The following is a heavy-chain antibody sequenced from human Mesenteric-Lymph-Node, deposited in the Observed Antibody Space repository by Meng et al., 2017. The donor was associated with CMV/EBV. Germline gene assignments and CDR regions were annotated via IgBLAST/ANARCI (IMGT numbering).Heavy chain of an antibody. J-gene: IGHJ6*02. CDR3: AGDSPRPYGLDV. CDR1: GFTFSSYS. V-gene: IGHV3-21*01. CDR2: ISSSSSYI. Sequence: GESLKISCAASGFTFSSYSMNWVRQAPGKGLEWVSSISSSSSYIYYADSVKGRFTISRDNAKNSLYLQMNSLRAEDTAVYYCAGDSPRPYGLDVWGQGTTVTVSS.